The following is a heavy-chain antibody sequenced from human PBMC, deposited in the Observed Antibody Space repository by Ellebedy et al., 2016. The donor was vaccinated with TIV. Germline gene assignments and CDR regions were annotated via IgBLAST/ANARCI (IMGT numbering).Heavy chain of an antibody. Sequence: ETLSLTCTVSGGSISSSNWWSWVRQAPGKGLVWVSRINSDGSSTSYADSVKGRFTISRDNAKNTLSLQMNGLRAEDTAVYYCARASFYDVDLSGWYFDIWGRGTLVSVSS. CDR2: INSDGSST. CDR1: GGSISSSNW. J-gene: IGHJ2*01. D-gene: IGHD3-10*02. V-gene: IGHV3-74*01. CDR3: ARASFYDVDLSGWYFDI.